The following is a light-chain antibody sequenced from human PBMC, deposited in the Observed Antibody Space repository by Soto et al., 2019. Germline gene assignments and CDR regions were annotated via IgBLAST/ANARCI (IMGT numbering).Light chain of an antibody. CDR2: AAS. J-gene: IGKJ4*01. Sequence: IQLPQSPSSLSASVGDRFTITCRASQDIAIYLAWYQQKPGEAPKLLIYAASTLYGGVPSRFSGSGSGTDFALTITSLQAEDFATYYCQQLRRYPSTFGGGTKVDI. V-gene: IGKV1-9*01. CDR3: QQLRRYPST. CDR1: QDIAIY.